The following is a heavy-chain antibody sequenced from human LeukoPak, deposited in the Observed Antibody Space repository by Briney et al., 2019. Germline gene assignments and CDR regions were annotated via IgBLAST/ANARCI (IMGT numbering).Heavy chain of an antibody. V-gene: IGHV6-1*01. CDR2: TYYRSKWYN. CDR3: ARDKSGSYYSFDY. J-gene: IGHJ4*02. D-gene: IGHD3-10*01. CDR1: GDSVSGNTAV. Sequence: SQTLSLTCANSGDSVSGNTAVWNWIRQSPSRGLEWLGRTYYRSKWYNDYAISVKSRITINPDTSKNQFSLQLNSVTPEDTAVYYCARDKSGSYYSFDYWGQGTLVTVSS.